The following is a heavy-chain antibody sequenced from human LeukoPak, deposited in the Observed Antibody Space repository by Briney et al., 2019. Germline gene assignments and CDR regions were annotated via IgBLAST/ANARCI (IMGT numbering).Heavy chain of an antibody. CDR1: GYTCSSYG. CDR2: ISAYNGNT. CDR3: ARDKGKWEHLRYFDY. V-gene: IGHV1-18*01. D-gene: IGHD1-26*01. J-gene: IGHJ4*02. Sequence: GASVKVSCKASGYTCSSYGISWVRQAPGQGLEWMGWISAYNGNTKYAQKLQGRVTMTTDTSTSTAYMELRSLRSDDTAVYYCARDKGKWEHLRYFDYWGQGTLVTVSS.